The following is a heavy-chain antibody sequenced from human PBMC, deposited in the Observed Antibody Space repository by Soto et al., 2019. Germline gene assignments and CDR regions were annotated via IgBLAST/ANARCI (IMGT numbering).Heavy chain of an antibody. CDR2: TNQHGTII. J-gene: IGHJ4*02. CDR3: SRDIGGGGEL. Sequence: GGSLRLSCEASGFTFSSYWFHWVRQVPGKGLVWVSRTNQHGTIIDYADFVNGRFTISRDNAKNTLYLEMDSLRVEDTAVYYCSRDIGGGGELWGPGTLVTVSS. D-gene: IGHD1-7*01. V-gene: IGHV3-74*01. CDR1: GFTFSSYW.